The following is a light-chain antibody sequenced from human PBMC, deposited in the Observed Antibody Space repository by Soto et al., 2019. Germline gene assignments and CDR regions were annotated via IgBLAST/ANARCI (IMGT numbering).Light chain of an antibody. J-gene: IGKJ1*01. CDR1: QTIAIY. CDR3: QQSYNIPQK. Sequence: DIQMPQSPSSLSASVGATVTITCRASQTIAIYLNWYQPKPGKAPNLLIYEASSLQSGVPSRFTGRGSGTDFSRTISSLQPEEFATYYGQQSYNIPQKFGQGTRVDIK. V-gene: IGKV1-39*01. CDR2: EAS.